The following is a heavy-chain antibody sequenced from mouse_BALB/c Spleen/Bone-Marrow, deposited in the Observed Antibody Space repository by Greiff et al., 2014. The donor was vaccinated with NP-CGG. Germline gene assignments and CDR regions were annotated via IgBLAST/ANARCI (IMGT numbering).Heavy chain of an antibody. V-gene: IGHV1S81*02. Sequence: QVQLQQSGAELVKPGASVKLSCKASGYTFTSYWMRWVKQRPGQGLEWIGEINPSNGRSNYSEKFKSKATLTVDKSSSTTYMQLSSLTSEDSAVYSCARYNAYDWYFDVWGAGTTVTVYS. CDR1: GYTFTSYW. CDR2: INPSNGRS. D-gene: IGHD2-2*01. J-gene: IGHJ1*01. CDR3: ARYNAYDWYFDV.